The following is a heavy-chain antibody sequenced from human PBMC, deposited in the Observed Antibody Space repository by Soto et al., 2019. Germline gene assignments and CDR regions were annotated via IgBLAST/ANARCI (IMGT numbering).Heavy chain of an antibody. CDR3: ARDQYSNYYYYGMDV. D-gene: IGHD4-4*01. CDR2: ISYDGSNK. Sequence: GGSLRLSCAASGFTLSSYAMHWVRQAPGKGLEWVAVISYDGSNKYYADSVKGRFTISRDNSKNTLYLQMNSLRAEDTAVYYCARDQYSNYYYYGMDVWGQGTTVTVSS. V-gene: IGHV3-30-3*01. J-gene: IGHJ6*02. CDR1: GFTLSSYA.